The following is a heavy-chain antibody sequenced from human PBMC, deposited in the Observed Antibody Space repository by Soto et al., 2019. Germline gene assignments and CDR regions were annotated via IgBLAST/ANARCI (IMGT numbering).Heavy chain of an antibody. CDR1: GGTFSSSG. Sequence: QVQLVQSGAEVKTPGSSVKVSCKASGGTFSSSGISWVRQGPGQGLEWMGGIIPIFGTANYAQKFQGRVTITADESTSTAYMELSSLRSEDTAVYYCAREGYVGGLIVVGPFFDYWGQGTLVTVSA. J-gene: IGHJ4*02. V-gene: IGHV1-69*12. D-gene: IGHD3-22*01. CDR3: AREGYVGGLIVVGPFFDY. CDR2: IIPIFGTA.